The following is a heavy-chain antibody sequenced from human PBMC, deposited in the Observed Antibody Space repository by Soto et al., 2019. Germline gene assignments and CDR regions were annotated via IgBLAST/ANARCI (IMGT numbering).Heavy chain of an antibody. D-gene: IGHD1-26*01. J-gene: IGHJ4*02. Sequence: GESLKISFKASGYIRNTDWISWVRQKPGKGLEWMGRIDPLESHTKYSPSFEGRVNISADRSIATPYLHWTRLETSATTIYYCSRQQVGMVAEDSWGQGTLVTVSS. V-gene: IGHV5-10-1*01. CDR2: IDPLESHT. CDR1: GYIRNTDW. CDR3: SRQQVGMVAEDS.